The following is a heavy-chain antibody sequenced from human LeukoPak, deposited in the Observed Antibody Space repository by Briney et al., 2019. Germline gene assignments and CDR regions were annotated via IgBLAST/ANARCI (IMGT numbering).Heavy chain of an antibody. CDR3: ARHPYDFWSGSGFDY. V-gene: IGHV4-59*08. CDR2: IYYSGST. Sequence: SETLSLTCTVSGDSISSYYWSWIRQPPGKGLEWIGYIYYSGSTNYNPSLKSRVTISVDTSKNQFSLKLSSVTAADTAVYYCARHPYDFWSGSGFDYWGQGTLVTVSS. J-gene: IGHJ4*02. CDR1: GDSISSYY. D-gene: IGHD3-3*01.